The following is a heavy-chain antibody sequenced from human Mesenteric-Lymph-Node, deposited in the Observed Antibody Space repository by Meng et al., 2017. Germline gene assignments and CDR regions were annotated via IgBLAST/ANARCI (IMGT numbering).Heavy chain of an antibody. D-gene: IGHD2-2*01. J-gene: IGHJ4*02. Sequence: SGPTLVKPTQTLTLTCTSSGFSLSTSGVGVGWIRQPPGKALEWLALIYWDDDKRYSPSLKSRLTITKDTSKNQVVLTMTNMDPVDTATYYCAHSPPRDIVVVPAGYFDYWGQGTLVTVSS. CDR2: IYWDDDK. CDR1: GFSLSTSGVG. V-gene: IGHV2-5*02. CDR3: AHSPPRDIVVVPAGYFDY.